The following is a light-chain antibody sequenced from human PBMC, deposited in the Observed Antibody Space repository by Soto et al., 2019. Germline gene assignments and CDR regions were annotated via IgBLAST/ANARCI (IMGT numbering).Light chain of an antibody. CDR2: DVS. CDR1: GSDVGGYHY. Sequence: QSALTQPASVSGSPGQSITISCTGTGSDVGGYHYVSWYQQYPGKAPKVMIYDVSNRPSGVSNRFSGSKSGTTASLTISGLQAEDEADYYCSSYTSSITYVFGTGTKLTVL. V-gene: IGLV2-14*01. J-gene: IGLJ1*01. CDR3: SSYTSSITYV.